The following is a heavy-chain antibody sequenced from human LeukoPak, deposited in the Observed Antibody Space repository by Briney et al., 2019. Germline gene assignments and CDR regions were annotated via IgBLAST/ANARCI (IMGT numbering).Heavy chain of an antibody. V-gene: IGHV4-30-2*03. CDR3: ARHGQQGRVVVIAINWFDP. J-gene: IGHJ5*02. Sequence: SQTLSLTCAVSGDSIINNIYYWNWIRQPPGKGLEWIGYINQGGSAYYNPSLESRVTISVDTSKNQFSLKLSSVTAADTAVYYCARHGQQGRVVVIAINWFDPWGQGTLVTVSS. CDR1: GDSIINNIYY. D-gene: IGHD2-21*01. CDR2: INQGGSA.